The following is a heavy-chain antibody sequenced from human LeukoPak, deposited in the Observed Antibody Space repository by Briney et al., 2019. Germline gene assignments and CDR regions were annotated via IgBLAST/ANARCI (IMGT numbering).Heavy chain of an antibody. J-gene: IGHJ4*02. D-gene: IGHD3-16*01. CDR2: ISYDGSNK. CDR3: ARDRYYDYVWGGYYFDY. Sequence: PGGSLRLSCAASGFTFSSYAMHWVRQAPGKGLEWVAVISYDGSNKYYADSVKGRFTISRDNSKNTLYLQMNSLRAEDTAVYYCARDRYYDYVWGGYYFDYWGQGTLVTVSS. CDR1: GFTFSSYA. V-gene: IGHV3-30-3*01.